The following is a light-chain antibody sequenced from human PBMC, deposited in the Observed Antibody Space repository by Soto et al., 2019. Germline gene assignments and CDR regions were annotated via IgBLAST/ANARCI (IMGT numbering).Light chain of an antibody. Sequence: DIQMTQSPSSLSASIGDRVTITYQASQDIGNSLNWYQQLPGKPPKLLIYGATNLEAGVPLRFSGRGSGTHFTFTIASLEPEDIATYSCQQYDDLPSITFGQGTRLENK. CDR3: QQYDDLPSIT. CDR1: QDIGNS. CDR2: GAT. V-gene: IGKV1-33*01. J-gene: IGKJ5*01.